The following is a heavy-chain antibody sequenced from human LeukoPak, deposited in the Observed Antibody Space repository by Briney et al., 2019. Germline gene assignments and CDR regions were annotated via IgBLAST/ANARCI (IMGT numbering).Heavy chain of an antibody. Sequence: PSETLSLTCAVSGGSISSGGYSWSWIRQPPGKGLEWIGYIYHSGSTYYNPSLKSRVTISVDTSKNQFSLKLSSVTAADTAVYYCARGRYGDYDPYYYGMDVWGQGTTVTVSS. J-gene: IGHJ6*02. CDR2: IYHSGST. CDR1: GGSISSGGYS. CDR3: ARGRYGDYDPYYYGMDV. V-gene: IGHV4-30-2*01. D-gene: IGHD4-17*01.